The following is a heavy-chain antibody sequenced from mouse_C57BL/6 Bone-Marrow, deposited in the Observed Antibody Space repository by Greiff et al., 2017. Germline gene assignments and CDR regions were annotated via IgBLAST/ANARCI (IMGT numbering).Heavy chain of an antibody. CDR1: GYTFTSYW. CDR2: IDPKSGGT. J-gene: IGHJ4*01. V-gene: IGHV1-72*01. CDR3: ARSTTVVGGAMDY. Sequence: QVQLQQPGAELVKPGASVKLSCKASGYTFTSYWMHWVKQRPGRGLEWIGRIDPKSGGTKYNEKFKSKATLTVDKPSSTAYMQLSSLTSEDSAVYYCARSTTVVGGAMDYWGQGTSVTVSS. D-gene: IGHD1-1*01.